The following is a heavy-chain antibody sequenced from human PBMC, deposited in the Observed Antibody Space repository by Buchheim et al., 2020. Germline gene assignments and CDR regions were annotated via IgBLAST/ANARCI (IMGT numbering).Heavy chain of an antibody. Sequence: QVQLVQSGAEVKKPGASVKISCKASGYSFTSYYIYWVRQAPGQGLEWMGIINPSGGCTTYAQKFQGRVTMTRATATSTVYMELRSLRSDDTAVYYCARDRLGDYWGQGT. CDR2: INPSGGCT. CDR3: ARDRLGDY. CDR1: GYSFTSYY. J-gene: IGHJ4*02. V-gene: IGHV1-46*01.